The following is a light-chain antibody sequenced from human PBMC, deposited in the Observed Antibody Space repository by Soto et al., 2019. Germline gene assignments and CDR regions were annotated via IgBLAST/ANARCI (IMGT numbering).Light chain of an antibody. CDR1: SSDVGGYNY. J-gene: IGLJ1*01. CDR2: EVN. CDR3: SSYAGRNNYV. Sequence: QSALTQPPSASGSPGQSVTISCTGTSSDVGGYNYVSWYQHHPGKAPKLMIYEVNRRPSGVPDRFSGSKSGNSASLTVSGLQAEDEADYYCSSYAGRNNYVFGTGTKLTVL. V-gene: IGLV2-8*01.